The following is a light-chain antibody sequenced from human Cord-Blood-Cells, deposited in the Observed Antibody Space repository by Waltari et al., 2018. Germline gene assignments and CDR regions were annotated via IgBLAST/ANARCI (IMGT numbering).Light chain of an antibody. CDR1: SSDVGGYNY. CDR3: SSYTSSSTLV. J-gene: IGLJ2*01. Sequence: QSALTQPASVSGSPGQSITISCTGTSSDVGGYNYVSWYQQHPGKAPKLMIYDVSKRPSGVSNRFSGSKSGNTASLTISGLQAEAEADYYCSSYTSSSTLVFGGGTKLTVL. CDR2: DVS. V-gene: IGLV2-14*01.